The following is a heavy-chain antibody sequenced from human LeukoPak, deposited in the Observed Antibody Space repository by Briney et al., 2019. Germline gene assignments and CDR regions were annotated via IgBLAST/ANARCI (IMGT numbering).Heavy chain of an antibody. CDR3: AKPTEPMIVVVISY. CDR1: GFTFSSYA. Sequence: GGPLRLSCAASGFTFSSYAMSWVRQAPGKGLEWVSAISGSGGSTYYADSVKGRFTISRDNSKNTLYLQMNSLRAEDTAVYYCAKPTEPMIVVVISYWGQGTLVTVSS. V-gene: IGHV3-23*01. J-gene: IGHJ4*02. D-gene: IGHD3-22*01. CDR2: ISGSGGST.